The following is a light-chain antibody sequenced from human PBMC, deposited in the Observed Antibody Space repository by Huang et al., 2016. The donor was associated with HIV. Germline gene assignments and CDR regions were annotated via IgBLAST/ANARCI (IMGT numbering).Light chain of an antibody. CDR2: KAS. CDR1: QSISTW. J-gene: IGKJ1*01. V-gene: IGKV1-5*03. CDR3: QQYNSYPWT. Sequence: DIQMTQSPSTLSASVGDRVTITCRASQSISTWLAWYQQKPGKAPNLLIYKASSLESGVPSRFSGSGSGTEFTLTIISLQPDDFAIYYCQQYNSYPWTFGQGTNVEIK.